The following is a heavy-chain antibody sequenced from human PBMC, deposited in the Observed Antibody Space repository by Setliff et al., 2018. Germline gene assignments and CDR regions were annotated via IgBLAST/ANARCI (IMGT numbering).Heavy chain of an antibody. J-gene: IGHJ6*02. CDR1: GYTFTSYY. V-gene: IGHV1-8*02. CDR3: ARSDGDYYYGMDV. CDR2: MNPNSGYT. Sequence: ASVKVSCKASGYTFTSYYMHWVRQATGQGLEWMGWMNPNSGYTDYAQKFQGRVTMTRNTSISTAYMELSSLRSEDTAVYYCARSDGDYYYGMDVWGQGTTVTVS. D-gene: IGHD4-17*01.